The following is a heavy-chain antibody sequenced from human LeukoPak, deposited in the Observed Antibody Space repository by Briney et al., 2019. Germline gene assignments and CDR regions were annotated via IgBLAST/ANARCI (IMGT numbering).Heavy chain of an antibody. D-gene: IGHD3-22*01. Sequence: PSETLSLTCSVSGGSISSSSSYWGWIRRPPGKGLEWIATIHYSGSTNYNPSLKSRVAISVDTSKNQFSLKLSSVTAADTAVYYCASRAYYDSSGLDYWGQGILVTVSS. V-gene: IGHV4-39*01. CDR2: IHYSGST. CDR1: GGSISSSSSY. CDR3: ASRAYYDSSGLDY. J-gene: IGHJ4*02.